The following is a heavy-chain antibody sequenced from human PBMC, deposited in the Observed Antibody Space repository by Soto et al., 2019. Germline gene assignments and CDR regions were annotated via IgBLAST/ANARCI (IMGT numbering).Heavy chain of an antibody. CDR1: GFIFSNNG. Sequence: QVQLVESGGGVVQPGRSLRLSCEGSGFIFSNNGMHWVRQAPGKGLEWVAFMSYDGSAKFLADSVKGRFTISRDNSKSNLFLHMSSLRAEDTAMYYCAIVRVADSPLDHWGQGTLVTVS. V-gene: IGHV3-30*13. CDR2: MSYDGSAK. D-gene: IGHD3-10*02. CDR3: AIVRVADSPLDH. J-gene: IGHJ4*02.